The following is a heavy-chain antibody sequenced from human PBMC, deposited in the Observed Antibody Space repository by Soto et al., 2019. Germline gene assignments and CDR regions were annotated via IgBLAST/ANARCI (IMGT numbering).Heavy chain of an antibody. CDR2: INFSGST. CDR3: ARLKSYDFWSGYLTPLDYYYYGMDV. Sequence: SETLSLTCAVYGGSFSGYYWTWIRQPPGTGLEWIGEINFSGSTNYNPSLKSRVTISVDTSKNQFSLKLSFVTAADTAVYYCARLKSYDFWSGYLTPLDYYYYGMDVWGQGTTVTVSS. CDR1: GGSFSGYY. J-gene: IGHJ6*02. D-gene: IGHD3-3*01. V-gene: IGHV4-34*01.